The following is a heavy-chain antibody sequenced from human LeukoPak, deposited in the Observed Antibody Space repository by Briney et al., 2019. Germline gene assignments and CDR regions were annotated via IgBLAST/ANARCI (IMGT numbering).Heavy chain of an antibody. CDR2: INPTSGGT. V-gene: IGHV1-2*02. D-gene: IGHD1-14*01. CDR1: GYSFADYY. CDR3: PRADRLDGTPYLIGP. Sequence: EASVKVSCKTSGYSFADYYMHWVRQAPGQGLEWMGWINPTSGGTSTAQKFQGRITMTRDTSITTVYMEVGWLTSDYTASYYCPRADRLDGTPYLIGPWGQGTLVTVSS. J-gene: IGHJ5*02.